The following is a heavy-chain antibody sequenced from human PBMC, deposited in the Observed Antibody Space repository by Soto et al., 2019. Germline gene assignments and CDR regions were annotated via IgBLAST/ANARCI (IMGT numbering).Heavy chain of an antibody. CDR2: INTGNGNT. Sequence: ASVKVSCKASGYIFTSYNINWVRQAAGHGLEWMGWINTGNGNTKYLQRLQRRVTITRDTSADTVYMELPSLASQDTAVYYCARNEGPGGTRPALLWGQGTVVTVSS. V-gene: IGHV1-3*04. D-gene: IGHD1-1*01. CDR3: ARNEGPGGTRPALL. CDR1: GYIFTSYN. J-gene: IGHJ4*02.